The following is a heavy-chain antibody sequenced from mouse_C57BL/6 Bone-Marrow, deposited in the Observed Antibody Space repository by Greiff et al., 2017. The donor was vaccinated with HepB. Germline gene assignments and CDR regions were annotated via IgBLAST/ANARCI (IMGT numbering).Heavy chain of an antibody. Sequence: VQLKESGGGLVKPGGSLKLSCAASGFTFSSYAMSWVRQTPEKRLEWVATISDGGSYTYYRDNVKGRFTISRDNAKNNLYLQMSHLKSEDTAMYYCARELRGGFDYWGQGTTLTVSS. V-gene: IGHV5-4*01. CDR1: GFTFSSYA. CDR2: ISDGGSYT. J-gene: IGHJ2*01. CDR3: ARELRGGFDY. D-gene: IGHD1-1*01.